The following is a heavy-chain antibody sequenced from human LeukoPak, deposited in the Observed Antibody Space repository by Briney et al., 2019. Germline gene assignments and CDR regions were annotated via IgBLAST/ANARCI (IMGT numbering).Heavy chain of an antibody. Sequence: SETLSLTCAVYGGSFSGYYWSWIRQPPGKGLEWIGEINHSGSTNYNPSLKSRVTISVDTSKNQFSLKLSSVTAADTAVYYCARGASEYSSSSDPSPFYYYYYMDVWGKGTTVTVS. CDR2: INHSGST. D-gene: IGHD6-6*01. CDR3: ARGASEYSSSSDPSPFYYYYYMDV. V-gene: IGHV4-34*01. CDR1: GGSFSGYY. J-gene: IGHJ6*03.